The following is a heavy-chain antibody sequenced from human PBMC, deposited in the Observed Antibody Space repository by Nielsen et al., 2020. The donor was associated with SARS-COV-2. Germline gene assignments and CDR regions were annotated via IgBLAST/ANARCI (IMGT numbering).Heavy chain of an antibody. CDR1: GFAFSTYW. V-gene: IGHV3-74*01. CDR3: ATDLTTVDY. CDR2: INNDGSNT. D-gene: IGHD4-11*01. Sequence: GESLKISCATSGFAFSTYWMHWVRQAPGKGLVWVARINNDGSNTNYADSVTGRFTISRDNAGNTLYLQMDSLRADDTAVYYCATDLTTVDYWGQGTLVTVSS. J-gene: IGHJ4*02.